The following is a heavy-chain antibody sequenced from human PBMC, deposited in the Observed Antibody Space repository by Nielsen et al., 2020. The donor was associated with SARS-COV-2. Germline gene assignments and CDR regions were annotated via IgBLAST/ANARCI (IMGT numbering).Heavy chain of an antibody. CDR2: ISWNCGSI. CDR3: AKLRDGDYGDY. Sequence: SLKISCAASGFTFDDYAMHWVRQAPGKGLEWVSGISWNCGSIGYADSVKGRFTISRDNAKNSLYLQMNSLRAEDTALYYCAKLRDGDYGDYWGQGTLVTVSS. CDR1: GFTFDDYA. V-gene: IGHV3-9*01. D-gene: IGHD4-17*01. J-gene: IGHJ4*02.